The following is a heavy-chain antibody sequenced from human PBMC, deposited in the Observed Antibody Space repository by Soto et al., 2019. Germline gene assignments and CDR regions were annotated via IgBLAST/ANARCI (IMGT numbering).Heavy chain of an antibody. D-gene: IGHD3-22*01. CDR3: AKDIGRSSGYYYGAFDI. J-gene: IGHJ3*02. V-gene: IGHV3-9*01. Sequence: GGSLRLSCAASGFTFDDYAMHWVRQAPGKGLEWVSGISWNSGSIGYADSVKGRFTISRDNAKNSLYLQMNSLRAEDTALYYCAKDIGRSSGYYYGAFDIWGQGTMVTVS. CDR2: ISWNSGSI. CDR1: GFTFDDYA.